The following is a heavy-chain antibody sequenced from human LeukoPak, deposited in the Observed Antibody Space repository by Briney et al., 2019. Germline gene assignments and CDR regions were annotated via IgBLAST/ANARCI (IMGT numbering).Heavy chain of an antibody. CDR3: ARDPSSGGWFDP. V-gene: IGHV3-21*01. Sequence: GGSLRLSCAVSGFTFSSYSMNWVRQAPGKGLGWVSSISSSSSYIYYADSVKGRFTISRDNAKNSLYLQMNSLRAEDTAVYYCARDPSSGGWFDPWGQGTLVTVSS. J-gene: IGHJ5*02. D-gene: IGHD6-19*01. CDR2: ISSSSSYI. CDR1: GFTFSSYS.